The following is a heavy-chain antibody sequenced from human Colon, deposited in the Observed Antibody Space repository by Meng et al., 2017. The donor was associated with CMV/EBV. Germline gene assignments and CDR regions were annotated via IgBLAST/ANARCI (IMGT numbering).Heavy chain of an antibody. Sequence: ASVKVSCKASGYTFTGYYMHWVRQAPAQGREWMGWSNPNSGGTNHAQKFQGRVTMTRDTSISTAYMELSRLSSDDTAVYYCARERVTIFGVAFPTGWFDPWGQGTLVTVSS. CDR1: GYTFTGYY. J-gene: IGHJ5*02. CDR2: SNPNSGGT. V-gene: IGHV1-2*02. CDR3: ARERVTIFGVAFPTGWFDP. D-gene: IGHD3-3*01.